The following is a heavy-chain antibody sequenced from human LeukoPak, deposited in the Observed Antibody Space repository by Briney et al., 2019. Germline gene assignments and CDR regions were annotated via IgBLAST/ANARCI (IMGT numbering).Heavy chain of an antibody. D-gene: IGHD3-9*01. J-gene: IGHJ4*02. CDR3: ARSAPGTGYTA. Sequence: ASVKVSCKASGYTFTNDDISWVRQATGQGLEWIGKMNPNSGNTGYAQKFQGRVTMTRSTSVSTVHMELNSLTSEDTAVYFCARSAPGTGYTAWGQGTLDTVSS. V-gene: IGHV1-8*01. CDR1: GYTFTNDD. CDR2: MNPNSGNT.